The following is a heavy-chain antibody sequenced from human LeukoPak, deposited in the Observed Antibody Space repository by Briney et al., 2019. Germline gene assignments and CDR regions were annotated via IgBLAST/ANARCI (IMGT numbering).Heavy chain of an antibody. CDR3: AGGGQPYYQGSSSSMFWRNYYYYYYMDV. CDR1: GGTFSSYA. J-gene: IGHJ6*03. D-gene: IGHD6-6*01. CDR2: IIPIFGTA. Sequence: SVKVSCKASGGTFSSYAISWVRQAPGQGLEWMGGIIPIFGTANYAQKFQGRVTITTDESTSTAYMELSSLRSEDTAVYYCAGGGQPYYQGSSSSMFWRNYYYYYYMDVWGKGTTVTVSS. V-gene: IGHV1-69*05.